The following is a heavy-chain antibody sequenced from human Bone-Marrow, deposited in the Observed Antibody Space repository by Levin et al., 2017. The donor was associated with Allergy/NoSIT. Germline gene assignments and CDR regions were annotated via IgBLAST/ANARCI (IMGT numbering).Heavy chain of an antibody. CDR1: GFTFSDYY. CDR3: ARVLVRQQLFRKLREFDY. J-gene: IGHJ4*02. V-gene: IGHV3-11*05. Sequence: GGSLRLSCAASGFTFSDYYMSWIRQAPGKGLEWVSYISSSSSYTNYADSVKGRFTISRDNAKNSLYLQMNSLRAEDTAVYYCARVLVRQQLFRKLREFDYWGQGTLVTVSS. CDR2: ISSSSSYT. D-gene: IGHD6-13*01.